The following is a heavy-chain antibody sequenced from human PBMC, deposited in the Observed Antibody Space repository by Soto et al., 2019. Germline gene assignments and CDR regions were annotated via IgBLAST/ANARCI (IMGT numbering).Heavy chain of an antibody. CDR1: GGSISSGGYY. CDR2: IYYSGST. D-gene: IGHD3-9*01. J-gene: IGHJ4*02. Sequence: SETLSLTCTVSGGSISSGGYYWSWIRQHPGKGLEWIGYIYYSGSTYYNPSLKSRVTISVDTSKNQFSLKLSSVTAADTAVYYCAREIPYYDILTGYPSYYFDYWGQGTLVTAPQ. V-gene: IGHV4-31*03. CDR3: AREIPYYDILTGYPSYYFDY.